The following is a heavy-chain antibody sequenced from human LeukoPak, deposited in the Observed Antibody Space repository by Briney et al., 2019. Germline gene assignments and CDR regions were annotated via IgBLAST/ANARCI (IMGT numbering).Heavy chain of an antibody. CDR3: ARDSGRDYFDY. J-gene: IGHJ4*02. CDR2: IYSGGST. Sequence: PGGSLRLSCAASGFTVSSNYMSWVRQAPGKGLEWVSVIYSGGSTYYADSVKGRFTISRDNSKNTLYLQMNSLRAEDTAVYYCARDSGRDYFDYWGQGTLVTVSS. CDR1: GFTVSSNY. V-gene: IGHV3-53*05.